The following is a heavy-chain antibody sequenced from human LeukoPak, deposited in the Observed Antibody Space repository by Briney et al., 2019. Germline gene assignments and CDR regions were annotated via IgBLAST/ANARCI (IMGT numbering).Heavy chain of an antibody. CDR2: IYYSGST. D-gene: IGHD6-6*01. CDR3: ARSFEYSSSSYFDY. Sequence: SETLSLTCTVSGGSISSYYWSWIRQPPGKGLEWIGYIYYSGSTNYNPSLKSRVTISVDTSKNQFSLKLSTVTAADTAVYYCARSFEYSSSSYFDYWGQGTLVTVSS. V-gene: IGHV4-59*01. J-gene: IGHJ4*02. CDR1: GGSISSYY.